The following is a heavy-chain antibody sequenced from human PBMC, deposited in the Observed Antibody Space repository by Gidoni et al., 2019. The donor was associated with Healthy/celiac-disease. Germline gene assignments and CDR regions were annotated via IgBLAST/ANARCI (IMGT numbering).Heavy chain of an antibody. CDR1: GWSFSGYY. J-gene: IGHJ4*02. CDR2: INHSGRT. CDR3: AREISPGVRGVIVDY. D-gene: IGHD3-10*01. V-gene: IGHV4-34*01. Sequence: QVQLQQWGAGLLKPSETLSLTCAVYGWSFSGYYWSWIRQPPGKGLEWIGEINHSGRTNYNPSLKSRVTISVDTSKNQFSLKLSSVTAADTAVYHCAREISPGVRGVIVDYWGQGTLVTVSS.